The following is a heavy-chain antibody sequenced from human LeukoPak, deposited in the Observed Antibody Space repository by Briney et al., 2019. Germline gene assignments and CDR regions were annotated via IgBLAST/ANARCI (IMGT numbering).Heavy chain of an antibody. D-gene: IGHD5-18*01. CDR1: GFTFSSYA. CDR3: AKHGYSYGYDY. V-gene: IGHV3-43*02. Sequence: PGGSLRLSCAASGFTFSSYAMSWVRQAPGKGLEWVSLISGDGGSTYYADSVKGRFTISRDNSKNSLYLQMNSLRTEDTALYYCAKHGYSYGYDYWGQGTLVTVSS. CDR2: ISGDGGST. J-gene: IGHJ4*02.